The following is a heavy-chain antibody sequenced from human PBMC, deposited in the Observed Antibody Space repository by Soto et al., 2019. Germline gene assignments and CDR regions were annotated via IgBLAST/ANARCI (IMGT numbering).Heavy chain of an antibody. Sequence: VQLVESGGGVVQPGRSLRLSCAASGFTFSDYAMHWVRQAPGKGLEWVAVVSHDGRNTHYADSVKGRFTISRDSSKNTVSLERTSMRAEDTAGYYCAKGGRQWLVTSDFNYWGQGARVTVSS. CDR1: GFTFSDYA. V-gene: IGHV3-30*18. CDR2: VSHDGRNT. D-gene: IGHD6-19*01. J-gene: IGHJ4*02. CDR3: AKGGRQWLVTSDFNY.